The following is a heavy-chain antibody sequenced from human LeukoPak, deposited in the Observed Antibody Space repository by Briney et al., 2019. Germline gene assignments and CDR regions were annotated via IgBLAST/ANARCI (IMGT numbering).Heavy chain of an antibody. V-gene: IGHV3-30*04. Sequence: PGGSLRLSCAASGFTFSSYAMHWVRQAPGKGLEWVAVISYDGSNKYYADSVKGRFTISRDNSKNTLYLQMNSLRADDTAVYYCAKVDTVLGRPFDPWGQGTLVTVSS. CDR2: ISYDGSNK. D-gene: IGHD5-18*01. J-gene: IGHJ5*02. CDR3: AKVDTVLGRPFDP. CDR1: GFTFSSYA.